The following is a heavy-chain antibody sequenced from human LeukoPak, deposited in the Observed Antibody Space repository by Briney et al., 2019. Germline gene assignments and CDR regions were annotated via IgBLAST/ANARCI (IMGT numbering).Heavy chain of an antibody. CDR3: AKDLGGGYLTLDY. Sequence: GGSLRLSCAASGFTFSSYAMTWVRQAPGKGLEWVSGIGASGGNTYYADSVKGWFTISRDNSKNTLYLQMNSLRAEDTAVYYCAKDLGGGYLTLDYWGQGTLVTVSS. CDR2: IGASGGNT. J-gene: IGHJ4*02. V-gene: IGHV3-23*01. CDR1: GFTFSSYA. D-gene: IGHD3-22*01.